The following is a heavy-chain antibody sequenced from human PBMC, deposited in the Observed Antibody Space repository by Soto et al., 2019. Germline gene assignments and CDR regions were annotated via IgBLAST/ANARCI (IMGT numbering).Heavy chain of an antibody. D-gene: IGHD3-10*01. V-gene: IGHV4-31*03. J-gene: IGHJ4*02. CDR3: ARGVTMVRGVIHTPYFDY. Sequence: QVQLQESGPGLVKPSQTLSLTCTVSGGSISSGGYYWSWIRQHPGKGLEWIGYIYYSGSTYYYPSLKSRVTISVDTSKNQFSLKLSSVTAADTAVYYCARGVTMVRGVIHTPYFDYWGQGTLVTVSS. CDR2: IYYSGST. CDR1: GGSISSGGYY.